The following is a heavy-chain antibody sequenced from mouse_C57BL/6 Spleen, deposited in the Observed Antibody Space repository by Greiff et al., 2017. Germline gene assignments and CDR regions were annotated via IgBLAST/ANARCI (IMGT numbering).Heavy chain of an antibody. CDR1: GYTFTDYN. Sequence: EVKLMESGPELVKPGASVKMSCKASGYTFTDYNMHWVKQSHGKSLEWIGYINPNNGGTSYNQKFKGKATLTVNKSSCTAYMELRSLTSEDSAVYYCARDLGLRYYFDYWGQGTTLTVSS. CDR2: INPNNGGT. D-gene: IGHD2-4*01. J-gene: IGHJ2*01. V-gene: IGHV1-22*01. CDR3: ARDLGLRYYFDY.